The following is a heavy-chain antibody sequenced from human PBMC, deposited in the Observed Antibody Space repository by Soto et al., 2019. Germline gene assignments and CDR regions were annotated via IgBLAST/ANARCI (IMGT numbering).Heavy chain of an antibody. J-gene: IGHJ4*02. CDR3: VANHGAASSARD. Sequence: QLVQSGTEVKKPGASVKVSCKSSGKTFINYAFSWVRQAPGEGLAYMGRVTAYDGGTWYTQKFRGRVSMTTDTSATSAYMEMRSLRFDDTAVYYCVANHGAASSARDWGQGTLVIVSS. D-gene: IGHD1-26*01. CDR2: VTAYDGGT. V-gene: IGHV1-18*01. CDR1: GKTFINYA.